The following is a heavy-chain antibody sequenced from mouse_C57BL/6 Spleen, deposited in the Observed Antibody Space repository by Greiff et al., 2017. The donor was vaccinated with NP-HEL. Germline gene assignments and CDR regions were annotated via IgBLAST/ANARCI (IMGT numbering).Heavy chain of an antibody. CDR2: ISYDGSN. Sequence: DVKLQESGPGLVKPSQSLSLTCSVTGYSITSGYYWNWIRQFPGNKLEWMGYISYDGSNNYNPSLKNRISITRDTSKNQFFLKLNSVTTEDTATYYCARDGGYYPDYWGQGTTLTVSS. CDR1: GYSITSGYY. D-gene: IGHD1-1*02. V-gene: IGHV3-6*01. CDR3: ARDGGYYPDY. J-gene: IGHJ2*01.